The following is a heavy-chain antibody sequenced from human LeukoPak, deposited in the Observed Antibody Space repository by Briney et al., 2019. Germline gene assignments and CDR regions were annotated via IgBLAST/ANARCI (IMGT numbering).Heavy chain of an antibody. V-gene: IGHV3-23*01. CDR1: GFTFSTYA. D-gene: IGHD3-16*02. CDR3: AKEGAGYTNPYYDY. CDR2: ISGSGANT. Sequence: GGSLRLSCAASGFTFSTYAMSWVRQAPGKGLEWVSTISGSGANTYYADSVRGRFTISRDNSKNTLYLHMNSLRAEDTAVYYCAKEGAGYTNPYYDYWGQGTLVTVSS. J-gene: IGHJ4*02.